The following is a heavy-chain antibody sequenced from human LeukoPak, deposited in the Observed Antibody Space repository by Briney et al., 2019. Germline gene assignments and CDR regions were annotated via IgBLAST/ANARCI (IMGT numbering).Heavy chain of an antibody. V-gene: IGHV3-20*04. D-gene: IGHD3-10*01. J-gene: IGHJ4*02. Sequence: GGSLRLSCAASGFTFYDYGMSWVRQVAEQGLEWVSGIDWNGASTGYADSVKGRFTISRDNAKKSLYLQMNSLRAEDTALYYCARGSTMVSDYWGQGTLVTVSS. CDR2: IDWNGAST. CDR3: ARGSTMVSDY. CDR1: GFTFYDYG.